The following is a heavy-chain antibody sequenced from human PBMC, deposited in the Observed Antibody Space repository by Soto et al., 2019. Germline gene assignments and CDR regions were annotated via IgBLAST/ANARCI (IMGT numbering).Heavy chain of an antibody. V-gene: IGHV4-59*01. D-gene: IGHD2-8*02. CDR3: ARLHTERVPRGVRHQYYFDY. CDR1: GGFISPYY. CDR2: IHYTGKT. Sequence: SETLSLTCTVSGGFISPYYWSWIRQPPGKGLDWIGYIHYTGKTSYNPSLKSRVTISVDTSQSQFSLKLSSVTAADTAVYYCARLHTERVPRGVRHQYYFDYWGQGSLVTVSS. J-gene: IGHJ4*02.